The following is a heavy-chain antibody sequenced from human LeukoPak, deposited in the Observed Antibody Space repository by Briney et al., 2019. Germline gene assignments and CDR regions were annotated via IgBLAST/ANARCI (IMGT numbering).Heavy chain of an antibody. Sequence: GGSLRLSCAASGLTFSRYAMSWVRQAPGKGLEWVSGVSTSGGSTYYADSVKGRFTISRDNSENTLHLQMNSLRAEDTAIYYCAKQAYDSPRTDFDYWGQGTLVTVSS. CDR2: VSTSGGST. CDR3: AKQAYDSPRTDFDY. V-gene: IGHV3-23*01. J-gene: IGHJ4*02. CDR1: GLTFSRYA. D-gene: IGHD3-22*01.